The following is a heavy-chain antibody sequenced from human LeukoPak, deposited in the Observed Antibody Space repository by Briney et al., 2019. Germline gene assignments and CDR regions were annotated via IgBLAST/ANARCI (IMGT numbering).Heavy chain of an antibody. D-gene: IGHD5-24*01. CDR3: AREADMARPFDY. Sequence: SETLSLTCTVSGASISSHYWSWIRQPAGKGLEWIGRLSTTGATNYSPSLRSRVTLSRDTSRNQFSLKLNSVTAADTAIHYCAREADMARPFDYWGQGTLVTVSS. CDR1: GASISSHY. J-gene: IGHJ4*02. V-gene: IGHV4-4*07. CDR2: LSTTGAT.